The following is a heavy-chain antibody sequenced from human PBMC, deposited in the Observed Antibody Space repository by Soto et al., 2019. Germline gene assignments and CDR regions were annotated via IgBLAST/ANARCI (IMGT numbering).Heavy chain of an antibody. CDR2: ISYDGSNK. CDR1: GFTFSSYA. V-gene: IGHV3-30-3*01. CDR3: ARDLAAAGGGFDI. D-gene: IGHD6-13*01. J-gene: IGHJ3*02. Sequence: QVQLVESGGGMVQPGRSLRLSCAASGFTFSSYAMHWVRQAPGKGLEWVAVISYDGSNKYYADSVKGRFTISRDNSKNTLYLQMNSLRAEDTAVYYCARDLAAAGGGFDIWGQGTMVTVSS.